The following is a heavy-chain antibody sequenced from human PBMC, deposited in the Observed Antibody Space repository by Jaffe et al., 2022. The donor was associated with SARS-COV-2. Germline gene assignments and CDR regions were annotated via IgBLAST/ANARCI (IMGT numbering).Heavy chain of an antibody. CDR2: ISGSGGST. D-gene: IGHD4-17*01. J-gene: IGHJ6*02. V-gene: IGHV3-23*01. CDR1: GFTFSSYA. CDR3: ARWTTVTTRHYYYYGMDV. Sequence: EVQLLESGGGLVQPGGSLRLSCAASGFTFSSYAMSWVRQAPGKGLEWVSAISGSGGSTYYADSVKGRFTISRDNSKNTLYLQMNSLRAEDTAIYYCARWTTVTTRHYYYYGMDVWGRGTTVTVSS.